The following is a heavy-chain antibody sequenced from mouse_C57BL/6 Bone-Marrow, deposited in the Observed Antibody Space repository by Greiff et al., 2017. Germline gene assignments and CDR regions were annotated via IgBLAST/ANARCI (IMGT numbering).Heavy chain of an antibody. V-gene: IGHV1-81*01. J-gene: IGHJ2*01. CDR1: GYTFTSYG. CDR2: IYPRSGNT. Sequence: VQLQQSGAELARPGASVKLSCKASGYTFTSYGISWVKQRTGQGLEWIGEIYPRSGNTYYNEKFKGQATMTADKSSSSAYIELLSLTSEDSAVYLCERGNFDYWGQGTTLTVSS. CDR3: ERGNFDY.